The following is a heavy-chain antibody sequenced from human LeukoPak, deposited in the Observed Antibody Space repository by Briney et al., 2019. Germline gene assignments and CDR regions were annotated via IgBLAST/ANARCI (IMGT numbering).Heavy chain of an antibody. J-gene: IGHJ3*02. CDR2: IYTSGST. V-gene: IGHV4-61*02. D-gene: IGHD3-3*01. CDR3: ARDPITIFGVVKAFDI. Sequence: SENLSLTCTVSGGSINSGSYYWSWIRQPAGKGLEWIGRIYTSGSTNYNPSLKSRVTISVDTSKNQFSLKLSSVTAADTAVYYCARDPITIFGVVKAFDIWGQGTMVTVSS. CDR1: GGSINSGSYY.